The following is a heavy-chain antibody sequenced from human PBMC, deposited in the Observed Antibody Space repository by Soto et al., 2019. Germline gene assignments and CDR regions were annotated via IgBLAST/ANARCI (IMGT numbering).Heavy chain of an antibody. CDR3: ARGRDYYDSSGYSSTPSGT. D-gene: IGHD3-22*01. J-gene: IGHJ5*02. CDR2: ISSSSSYI. Sequence: GGSLRLSCAASGFTFISYSINLVRHAPCKWLEWVSSISSSSSYIYYADSVKGRFTISRDNAKNSLHLQMNSLRAEDTAVYYCARGRDYYDSSGYSSTPSGTWGQGTLVTVSS. CDR1: GFTFISYS. V-gene: IGHV3-21*01.